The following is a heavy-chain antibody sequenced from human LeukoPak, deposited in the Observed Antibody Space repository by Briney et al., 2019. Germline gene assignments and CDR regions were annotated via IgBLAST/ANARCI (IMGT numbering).Heavy chain of an antibody. D-gene: IGHD6-13*01. Sequence: KTSETLSLTCSVSGGSISNYYWSWIRQPAGKGLEWIGRIYSSGSTNYNPSLKSRVTMSVDTSKNQFSLKLSSVTAADTAVYYCARDVYKGLYSSSWDRTNTYGMDVWGQGTTVTVSS. J-gene: IGHJ6*02. V-gene: IGHV4-4*07. CDR2: IYSSGST. CDR3: ARDVYKGLYSSSWDRTNTYGMDV. CDR1: GGSISNYY.